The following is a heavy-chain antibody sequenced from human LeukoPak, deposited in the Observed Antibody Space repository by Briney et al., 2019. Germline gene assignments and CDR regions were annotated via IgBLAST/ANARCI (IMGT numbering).Heavy chain of an antibody. CDR2: ICWNSGSV. D-gene: IGHD6-13*01. CDR3: AKDKTYSSSWQGGLGC. CDR1: GFTFDEYA. V-gene: IGHV3-9*03. Sequence: SLSLSCAASGFTFDEYAMHWVRQAPGKGLEWVSGICWNSGSVGDADSVRGRFSISRDNAKDSLYLRLISLRAEDVDLYDCAKDKTYSSSWQGGLGCWGQGTQVTVAS. J-gene: IGHJ4*02.